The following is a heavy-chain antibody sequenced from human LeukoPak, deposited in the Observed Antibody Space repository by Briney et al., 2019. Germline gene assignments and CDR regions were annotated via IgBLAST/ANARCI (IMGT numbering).Heavy chain of an antibody. J-gene: IGHJ5*02. CDR3: AKDPRIFPVRWFDP. Sequence: TGGSLRLSCAASGFTFSDYSMSWIRQTPGKGLEWVSYISARSTTIYYADSVRGRFTISRDNAKNSLYLQMNSLRAEDTAVYYCAKDPRIFPVRWFDPWGQGTLVTVSS. CDR2: ISARSTTI. CDR1: GFTFSDYS. V-gene: IGHV3-11*01. D-gene: IGHD4-17*01.